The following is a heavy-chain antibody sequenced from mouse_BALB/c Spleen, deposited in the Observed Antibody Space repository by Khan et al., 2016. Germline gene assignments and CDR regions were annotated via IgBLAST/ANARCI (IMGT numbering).Heavy chain of an antibody. CDR3: LRDAMDY. J-gene: IGHJ4*01. Sequence: VQLQQSGPDLVKPGASVKISCKASGYSFSGYYLDWVKQSHDKSLEWIGRINPNNGGSKYNQKFKDKTILTVDRLSTTAYMELRSLTSEDSAVYYCLRDAMDYWGQGTSVTVSS. CDR1: GYSFSGYY. D-gene: IGHD3-1*01. CDR2: INPNNGGS. V-gene: IGHV1-18*01.